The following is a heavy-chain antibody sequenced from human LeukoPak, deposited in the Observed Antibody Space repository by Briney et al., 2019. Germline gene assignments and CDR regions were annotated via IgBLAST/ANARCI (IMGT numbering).Heavy chain of an antibody. CDR1: GYTFTSYA. D-gene: IGHD2-2*01. CDR3: ARDKDIVVLPAAGGIDY. V-gene: IGHV1-3*01. J-gene: IGHJ4*02. CDR2: INAGNGNT. Sequence: GASVKVSCKASGYTFTSYAIHWVRLAPGQRLEWMGWINAGNGNTKYSQKFQGRVTITRDTSASTAYMELSSLRSEDTAVYYCARDKDIVVLPAAGGIDYWGQGTLVTVSS.